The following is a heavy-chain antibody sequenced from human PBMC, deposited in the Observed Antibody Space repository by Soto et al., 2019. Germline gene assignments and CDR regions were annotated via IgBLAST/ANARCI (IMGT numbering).Heavy chain of an antibody. V-gene: IGHV3-48*03. J-gene: IGHJ4*02. CDR3: ARDRRDRGVIKGDF. CDR2: ISRIGDAI. CDR1: GFTVSSHD. D-gene: IGHD3-10*01. Sequence: EVRLVESGGGLVQPGGSLRLSCAVSGFTVSSHDMNWLRQAPGKGPEWLAYISRIGDAIYYADSVQGRFTVSRDNAKNSLYLQLNSLRAEDTAIYYCARDRRDRGVIKGDFWGRGTLVTVST.